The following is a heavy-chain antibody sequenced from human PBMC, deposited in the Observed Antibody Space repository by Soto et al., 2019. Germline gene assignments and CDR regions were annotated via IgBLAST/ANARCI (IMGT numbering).Heavy chain of an antibody. Sequence: ASVKVSCKASGYTFTSYAMHWVRQAPGQRLEWMGWINAGNGNTKYSQKFQGRVTITRDTSASTAYMELSSLRSEDTAVYYCANWGAGTPLFDYWGQGTLVTVSS. J-gene: IGHJ4*02. CDR3: ANWGAGTPLFDY. V-gene: IGHV1-3*01. CDR2: INAGNGNT. CDR1: GYTFTSYA. D-gene: IGHD6-13*01.